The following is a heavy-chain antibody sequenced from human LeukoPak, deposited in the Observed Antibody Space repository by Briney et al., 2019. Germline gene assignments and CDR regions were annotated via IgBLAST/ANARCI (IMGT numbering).Heavy chain of an antibody. V-gene: IGHV4-39*01. CDR2: IYGATT. Sequence: SEILSLTCTVSIGSIGSEYSYWVWIRQPPGKGLEWIGSIYGATTYYSPSLKSRVTMFVDTSSNRFSLQMTSVTAADTAVYYCARHPFQTAVAGIDSWGQGTLVTVSS. D-gene: IGHD6-19*01. CDR1: IGSIGSEYSY. J-gene: IGHJ4*02. CDR3: ARHPFQTAVAGIDS.